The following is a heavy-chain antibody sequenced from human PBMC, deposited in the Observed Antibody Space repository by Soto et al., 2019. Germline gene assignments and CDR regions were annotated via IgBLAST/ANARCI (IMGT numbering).Heavy chain of an antibody. J-gene: IGHJ4*02. CDR1: GFTFSNYA. Sequence: EVQLVESGGGLVQPGGSLRLSCAASGFTFSNYAMNWVRQAPGKGLEYVSAISSNGGSTYYANSVKGRFTISRDNSKNTLYLQMGSLRAEDMAVYYCARFGFTYYYDYWGQGTLVTFSS. CDR3: ARFGFTYYYDY. D-gene: IGHD3-10*01. CDR2: ISSNGGST. V-gene: IGHV3-64*01.